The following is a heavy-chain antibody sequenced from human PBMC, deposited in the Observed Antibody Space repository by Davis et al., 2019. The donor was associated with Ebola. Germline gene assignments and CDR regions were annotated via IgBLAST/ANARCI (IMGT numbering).Heavy chain of an antibody. CDR2: INSDGSST. Sequence: HTGGSLRLSCAASGFTFSSYWMHWVRQAPGKGLVWVSRINSDGSSTSYADSVKGRFTISRDNAKNTLYLQMNSLRAEDTAVYYCARVWGYSSNLYDYWGQGTLVTVSS. D-gene: IGHD6-13*01. CDR1: GFTFSSYW. V-gene: IGHV3-74*01. CDR3: ARVWGYSSNLYDY. J-gene: IGHJ4*02.